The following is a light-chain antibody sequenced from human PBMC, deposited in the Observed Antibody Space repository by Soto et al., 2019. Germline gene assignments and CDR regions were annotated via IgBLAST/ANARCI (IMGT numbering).Light chain of an antibody. V-gene: IGLV2-14*03. CDR1: SSDVGDYNF. CDR2: DVS. J-gene: IGLJ1*01. Sequence: QSVLTQPASVSGSPGQSITISCTGTSSDVGDYNFVSWYQHHPGKVPKLMIYDVSNRPSGVSNRFSGSKSGNTASLTISGLQAEDEADYYCSSYTSSSTLYVFGTGTKLTVL. CDR3: SSYTSSSTLYV.